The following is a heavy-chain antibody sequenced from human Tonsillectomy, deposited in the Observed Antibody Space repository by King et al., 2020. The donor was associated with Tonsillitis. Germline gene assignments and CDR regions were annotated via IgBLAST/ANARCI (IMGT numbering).Heavy chain of an antibody. CDR3: TTDGTYYDILTGYYFDAFDI. D-gene: IGHD3-9*01. J-gene: IGHJ3*02. V-gene: IGHV3-15*01. Sequence: VQLVESGGGLVKPGGSLRLSCAASGFTFSNAWMSWVRQAPGKGLEWVGRIKSKTDGGTTDYAAPGKGRFTISRDDSKNTLYLQMNSLKTEDTAVYYCTTDGTYYDILTGYYFDAFDIWGQGTMVTVSS. CDR1: GFTFSNAW. CDR2: IKSKTDGGTT.